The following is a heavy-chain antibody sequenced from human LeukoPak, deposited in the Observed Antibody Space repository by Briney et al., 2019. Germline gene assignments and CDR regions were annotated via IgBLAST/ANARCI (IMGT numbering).Heavy chain of an antibody. V-gene: IGHV3-23*01. CDR2: ISASGGST. Sequence: HSGGSLRLSCAASGFTFSNYAMNWVRQAPGKGLEWVSGISASGGSTYYADSVKGRFTISRDNSKNTLFLRMSSLRAEDTAIYYCAKDLLRLVGTSSFDYWGQGTLVTVSS. CDR3: AKDLLRLVGTSSFDY. CDR1: GFTFSNYA. D-gene: IGHD1-26*01. J-gene: IGHJ4*02.